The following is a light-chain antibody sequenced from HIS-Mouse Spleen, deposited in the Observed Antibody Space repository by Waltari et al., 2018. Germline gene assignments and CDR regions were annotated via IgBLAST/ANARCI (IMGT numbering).Light chain of an antibody. V-gene: IGLV2-8*01. Sequence: QSALTQPPSASGSPGQSVTISCTGTSSDVGGYNYVSWYQQHPGKAPKLMSYEFSKRPSGVPDRFSGSKSGNTASLTVSGLQAEDEAEYYCSSYAGSNNFVFGTGTKVTVL. CDR1: SSDVGGYNY. CDR3: SSYAGSNNFV. CDR2: EFS. J-gene: IGLJ1*01.